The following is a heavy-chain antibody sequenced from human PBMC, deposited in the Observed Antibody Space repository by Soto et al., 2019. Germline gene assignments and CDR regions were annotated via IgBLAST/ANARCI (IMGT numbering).Heavy chain of an antibody. V-gene: IGHV4-59*01. CDR3: ARMTTVTKDYYYYGMDV. J-gene: IGHJ6*02. CDR1: GSSISNYY. Sequence: SDTLSLTCIVYGSSISNYYWSWNRNPPGKGLEWIGYIYYSGSTNYNPSLKSRVSISVDTSKNQFSLKLSSVTAADTAVYYCARMTTVTKDYYYYGMDVWGQGTTVT. CDR2: IYYSGST. D-gene: IGHD4-17*01.